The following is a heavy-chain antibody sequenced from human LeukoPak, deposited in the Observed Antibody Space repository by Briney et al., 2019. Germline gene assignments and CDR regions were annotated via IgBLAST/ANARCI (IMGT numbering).Heavy chain of an antibody. V-gene: IGHV3-21*01. CDR3: ARAMAIFGVVIMSFDY. CDR2: ISSSSSYI. Sequence: GGSLRLSRAASGFTFSSYSMNWVRQAPGKGLEWVSSISSSSSYIYYADSVKGQFTISRDNAKNSLYLQMNSLRAEDTAVYYCARAMAIFGVVIMSFDYWGQGTLVTVSS. CDR1: GFTFSSYS. J-gene: IGHJ4*02. D-gene: IGHD3-3*01.